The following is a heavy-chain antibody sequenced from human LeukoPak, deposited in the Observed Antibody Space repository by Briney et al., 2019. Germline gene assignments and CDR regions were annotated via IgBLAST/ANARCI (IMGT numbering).Heavy chain of an antibody. CDR2: ISGSGGST. CDR1: GFTFSSYA. Sequence: GGSLPLSCAASGFTFSSYAMSWVRQAPGKGLEWVSAISGSGGSTYYADSVKGRFTISRDNSKNTLYLQMNSLRAEDTAVYYCAKDKTSSWVTYGMDVWGQGTTVTVSS. D-gene: IGHD6-13*01. J-gene: IGHJ6*02. CDR3: AKDKTSSWVTYGMDV. V-gene: IGHV3-23*01.